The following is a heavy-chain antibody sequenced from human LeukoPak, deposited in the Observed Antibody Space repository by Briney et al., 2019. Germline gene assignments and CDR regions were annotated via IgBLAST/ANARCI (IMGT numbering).Heavy chain of an antibody. Sequence: GGSLRLSCAASGFTFSSYGMSWVRQAPGKGLEWVSAISGSGGSTYYADSVKGRFTISRDDSKNTLYLQMNSLRAEDTAVHCCANDLKATMVRGVIRYDYWGQGTLVTVSS. CDR1: GFTFSSYG. J-gene: IGHJ4*02. CDR3: ANDLKATMVRGVIRYDY. D-gene: IGHD3-10*01. V-gene: IGHV3-23*01. CDR2: ISGSGGST.